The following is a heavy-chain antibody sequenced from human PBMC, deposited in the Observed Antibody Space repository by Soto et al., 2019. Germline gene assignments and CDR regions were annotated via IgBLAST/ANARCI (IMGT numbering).Heavy chain of an antibody. CDR1: GFTFSSYS. CDR3: ARGGDSSGSWPRY. D-gene: IGHD3-22*01. Sequence: EVKLVQSGGGLVKPGGSLRLSCAASGFTFSSYSMNWVRQAPGKGLEWVSSVSSSSSYIYYADSLKGRFTISRDNAKKSLYLLINSLRVEDTAVYDCARGGDSSGSWPRYWGQGTLVTVSS. V-gene: IGHV3-21*01. J-gene: IGHJ4*02. CDR2: VSSSSSYI.